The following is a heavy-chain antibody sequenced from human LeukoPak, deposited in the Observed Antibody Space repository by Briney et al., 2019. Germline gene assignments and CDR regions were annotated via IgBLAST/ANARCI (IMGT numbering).Heavy chain of an antibody. D-gene: IGHD6-19*01. CDR2: ISSGSSYI. J-gene: IGHJ4*02. V-gene: IGHV3-21*01. CDR3: ARARTMYSSGWYQVVNFDY. CDR1: GFTFSNYG. Sequence: PGGSLRLSCAASGFTFSNYGMNWVRQATGKGLEWDSSISSGSSYIYYADSVKGRFTISRDNAKISLYLQMNSLRAEDTAVYYCARARTMYSSGWYQVVNFDYWGQGTLVTVSS.